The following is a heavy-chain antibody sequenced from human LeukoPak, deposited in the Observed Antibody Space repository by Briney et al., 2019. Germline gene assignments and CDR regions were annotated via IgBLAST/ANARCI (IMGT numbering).Heavy chain of an antibody. CDR2: INHSGST. J-gene: IGHJ4*02. CDR3: ARVPLLRADFDY. V-gene: IGHV4-34*01. CDR1: GGSFSGYY. D-gene: IGHD1-26*01. Sequence: SETLSLTCAVYGGSFSGYYWSWIRQPPGKGLEWIGEINHSGSTNHNPSLKSRVIISVDTSKNQFSLKLSSVTAADTAVYYCARVPLLRADFDYWGQGTLVTVSS.